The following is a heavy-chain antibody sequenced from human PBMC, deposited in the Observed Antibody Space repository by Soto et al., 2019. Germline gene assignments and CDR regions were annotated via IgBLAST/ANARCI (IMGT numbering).Heavy chain of an antibody. J-gene: IGHJ4*02. CDR1: GFTFGDYA. Sequence: GGSLRLSCTASGFTFGDYAMSWFRQAPGKGLEWVGFIRSKAFGGTTEFAASVKGRFTISRDDSKSIAYLQMNSLKTEDTAVYYCTRQGVVATISKFDYWGQGTLVTVSS. CDR3: TRQGVVATISKFDY. CDR2: IRSKAFGGTT. V-gene: IGHV3-49*03. D-gene: IGHD5-12*01.